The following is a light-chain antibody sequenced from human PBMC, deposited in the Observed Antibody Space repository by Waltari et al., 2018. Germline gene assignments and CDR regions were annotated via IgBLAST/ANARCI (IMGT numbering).Light chain of an antibody. CDR3: HSRDASGVGGS. J-gene: IGLJ2*01. CDR1: SLRSYY. CDR2: DQN. Sequence: SSELTQDPAVSVAMGQTVRITCQGNSLRSYYASRYQQRPGQAPRLVMFDQNNRPSGVPDRFSGSNSDNTASLTITGAQAEDEASYYCHSRDASGVGGSFGGGTKLTVL. V-gene: IGLV3-19*01.